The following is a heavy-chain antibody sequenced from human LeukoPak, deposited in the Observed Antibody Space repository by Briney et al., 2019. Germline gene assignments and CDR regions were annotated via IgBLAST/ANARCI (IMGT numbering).Heavy chain of an antibody. CDR2: INPNSGGT. Sequence: ASVEVSCKASGYTFTGYYMHWVRQAPGQGLEWMGRINPNSGGTNYAQKFQGRVTMTRDTSISTAYMELSRLRSDDTAVYYCAREATIFGVVIIPEPWFDPWGQGTLVTVSS. CDR1: GYTFTGYY. J-gene: IGHJ5*02. V-gene: IGHV1-2*06. CDR3: AREATIFGVVIIPEPWFDP. D-gene: IGHD3-3*01.